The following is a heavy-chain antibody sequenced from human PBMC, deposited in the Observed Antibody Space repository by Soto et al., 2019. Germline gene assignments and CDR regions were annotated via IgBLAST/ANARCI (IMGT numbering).Heavy chain of an antibody. V-gene: IGHV3-33*01. CDR1: GFTFSSYG. D-gene: IGHD3-22*01. CDR2: IWYDGSNK. J-gene: IGHJ6*02. Sequence: GGSLRLSCAASGFTFSSYGMHWVRQAPGKGLEWVAVIWYDGSNKYYADSVKGRFTISRDNSKNTQYLQMNSLRAEDTAVYYCARDKYYYDSSGYYYPRYGMDVWGQGTTVTVSS. CDR3: ARDKYYYDSSGYYYPRYGMDV.